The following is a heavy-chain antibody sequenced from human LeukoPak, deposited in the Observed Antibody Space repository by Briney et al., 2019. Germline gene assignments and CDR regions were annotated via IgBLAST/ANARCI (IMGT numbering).Heavy chain of an antibody. CDR3: ARAAKYYYDSTVYWDWFDP. V-gene: IGHV3-74*01. D-gene: IGHD3-22*01. Sequence: GGSLRLSCAASGFTFSSYWMHWGRQAPGKGLVWVSRINSDGSSTSYADSVKGRFTISRDNAKNTLYLQMNSLRAEDTAVYYCARAAKYYYDSTVYWDWFDPWGQGTLVTVSS. J-gene: IGHJ5*02. CDR2: INSDGSST. CDR1: GFTFSSYW.